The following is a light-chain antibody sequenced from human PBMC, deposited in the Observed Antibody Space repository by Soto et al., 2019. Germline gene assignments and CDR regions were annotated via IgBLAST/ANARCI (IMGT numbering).Light chain of an antibody. CDR2: DAS. J-gene: IGKJ1*01. Sequence: EIVLTQSPATLSLSPGERATLSCRASQSVSSYLAWYQQKPGQAPRLLIYDASNRATGIPARFSGSGSGTDFTLTIRSLEPEDFAVYYCQQRSNWPPSTFGQGTKVDIK. CDR3: QQRSNWPPST. V-gene: IGKV3-11*01. CDR1: QSVSSY.